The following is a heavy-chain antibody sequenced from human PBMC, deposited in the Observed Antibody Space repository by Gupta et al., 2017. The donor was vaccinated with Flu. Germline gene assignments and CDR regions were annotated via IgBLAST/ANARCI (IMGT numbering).Heavy chain of an antibody. V-gene: IGHV3-11*01. D-gene: IGHD2-15*01. J-gene: IGHJ6*03. CDR1: DFTFSNSL. CDR2: ITSSGRSV. CDR3: ARDRRDLDKGYYYYYMDV. Sequence: QVRLVEPGGDLVKPGGSLGLSCVGPDFTFSNSLLVWLRQAPGKGLEWVAYITSSGRSVYYADSVKGRFTVSRDNAKNSVFLHMHSLRADDTAIYYCARDRRDLDKGYYYYYMDVWGKGASVTVSS.